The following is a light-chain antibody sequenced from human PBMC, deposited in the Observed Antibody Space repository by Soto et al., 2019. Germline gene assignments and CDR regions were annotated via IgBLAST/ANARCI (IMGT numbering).Light chain of an antibody. J-gene: IGKJ1*01. V-gene: IGKV1-5*03. CDR1: QSVGSW. CDR3: HQYSRYPWT. CDR2: KAS. Sequence: QMTQSPSTLSASEGARVTITCWASQSVGSWLAWHQQKPGRAPKVLVYKASNLQDGVPSRFSGSGSGTEFTLTISSLQPDDGATYFCHQYSRYPWTFGQGTKVESK.